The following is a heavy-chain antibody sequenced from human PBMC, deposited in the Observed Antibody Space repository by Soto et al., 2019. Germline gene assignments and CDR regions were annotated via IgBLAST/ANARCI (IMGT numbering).Heavy chain of an antibody. CDR2: IWYDGSNK. V-gene: IGHV3-33*01. D-gene: IGHD2-2*01. CDR1: GFTLSSYG. CDR3: ARDGDCSITSCPGYYYYGMDV. J-gene: IGHJ6*02. Sequence: QVQLVESGGGVVQPGRSLRLSCTASGFTLSSYGMHWVRQATGKGLEWVAVIWYDGSNKYYGDSVKSRFTISRDHSRNTLYLRMNSLRDEDTAVYYCARDGDCSITSCPGYYYYGMDVWGQGTTVNVSS.